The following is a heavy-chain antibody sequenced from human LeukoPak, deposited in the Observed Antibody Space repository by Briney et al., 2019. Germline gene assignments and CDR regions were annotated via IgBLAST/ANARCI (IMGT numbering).Heavy chain of an antibody. CDR1: GFIFSSYW. CDR3: ASTIATRYFDY. V-gene: IGHV3-7*03. D-gene: IGHD6-6*01. CDR2: IKQDGSEK. Sequence: GGSLRLSCAASGFIFSSYWMNWVRQAPGKGLEWVANIKQDGSEKYYVDSVKDRFTISRDNAKNSLYLQMNSLRAEDTAVYYCASTIATRYFDYWGQGTLVTVSS. J-gene: IGHJ4*02.